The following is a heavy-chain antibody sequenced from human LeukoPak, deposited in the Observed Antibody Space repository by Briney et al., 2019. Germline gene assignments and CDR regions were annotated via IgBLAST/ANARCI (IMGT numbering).Heavy chain of an antibody. CDR1: GGSISSYY. J-gene: IGHJ6*03. V-gene: IGHV4-59*01. D-gene: IGHD6-6*01. CDR3: ARGAAARRNYYYYYMDV. Sequence: SETLSLTCTVSGGSISSYYWSWIRQPPGKGLEWIGYIYYSGSTNYNPSLKSRVTISVDTSKHQFSLKLSSVTVADTAVYYCARGAAARRNYYYYYMDVWGKGTTVTVSS. CDR2: IYYSGST.